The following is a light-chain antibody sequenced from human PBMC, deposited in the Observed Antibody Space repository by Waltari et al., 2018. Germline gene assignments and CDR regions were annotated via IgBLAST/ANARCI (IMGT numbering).Light chain of an antibody. J-gene: IGKJ2*01. CDR3: QQYGSSPYT. Sequence: EIVLTQSPGTLSLSPGERASLSCRTRQSASSNPLAWYQQKPGQAPRLLIYGGSSRATGIPDRFSGSGSGTDFTLTISRLEPEDFAVYYCQQYGSSPYTFGQGTKLEIK. CDR1: QSASSNP. V-gene: IGKV3-20*01. CDR2: GGS.